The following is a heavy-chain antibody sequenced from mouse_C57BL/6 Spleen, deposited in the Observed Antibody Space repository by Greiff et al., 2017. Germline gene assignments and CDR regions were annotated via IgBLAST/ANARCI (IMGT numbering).Heavy chain of an antibody. J-gene: IGHJ4*01. CDR1: GYTFTDYY. D-gene: IGHD1-1*01. CDR3: AREITTVPYAMDY. V-gene: IGHV1-19*01. CDR2: INPYNGGT. Sequence: EVKLMESGPVLVKPGASVKMSCKASGYTFTDYYMNWVKQSHGKSLEWIGVINPYNGGTSYNQKFKGKATLTVDKSSSTAYMELNSLTSEDSAVYYCAREITTVPYAMDYWGQGTSVTVSS.